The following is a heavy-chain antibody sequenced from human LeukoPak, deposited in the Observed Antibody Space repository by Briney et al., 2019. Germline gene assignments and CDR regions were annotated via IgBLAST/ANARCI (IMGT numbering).Heavy chain of an antibody. V-gene: IGHV3-7*01. J-gene: IGHJ3*02. Sequence: GGSLRLSCAASGFTFSSNWMSWVRQAPGKGLEWVANIKQDGSEKYYVDSVKGRFTISRDNAKNSLYLQMNSLRAEDTAVYYCAREIIVGGFGAFDIWGQGTMVTVSS. D-gene: IGHD1-26*01. CDR3: AREIIVGGFGAFDI. CDR1: GFTFSSNW. CDR2: IKQDGSEK.